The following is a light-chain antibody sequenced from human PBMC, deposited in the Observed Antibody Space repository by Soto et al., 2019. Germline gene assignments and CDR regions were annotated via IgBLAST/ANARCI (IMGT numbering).Light chain of an antibody. CDR3: QHYGDSRT. V-gene: IGKV3-20*01. J-gene: IGKJ1*01. CDR2: GAS. Sequence: EIVLTQSPGTLSLSPGERATLSCRTSHSVDSTHLAWYQQKPGQAPRLLIYGASGRATGIPDRFGGSGSGTDLTLTISRLEPEDFAVYYCQHYGDSRTFGQGTKVEVK. CDR1: HSVDSTH.